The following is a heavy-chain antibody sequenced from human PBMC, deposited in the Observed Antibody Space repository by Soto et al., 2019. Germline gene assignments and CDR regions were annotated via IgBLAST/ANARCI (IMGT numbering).Heavy chain of an antibody. CDR1: GGSGGSSSYY. CDR3: ARHASRGYSSSWYFED. V-gene: IGHV4-39*01. J-gene: IGHJ4*02. CDR2: TYYSAGT. Sequence: PSEALSVRCNVSGGSGGSSSYYWGWIRQAPGKGLEWIVSTYYSAGTYYNPSLKSRVTTSLDASKNQFSLTVTSVTAADTAIYYCARHASRGYSSSWYFEDWGQGTPVTVSS. D-gene: IGHD6-13*01.